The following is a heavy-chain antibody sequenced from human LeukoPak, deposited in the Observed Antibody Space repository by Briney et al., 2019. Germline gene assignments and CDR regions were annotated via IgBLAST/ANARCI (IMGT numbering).Heavy chain of an antibody. CDR2: ISAYNGNR. J-gene: IGHJ3*02. V-gene: IGHV1-18*01. Sequence: ASVKGSCKASGYTFISYGISWVRQAPGQGLEWMGWISAYNGNRNYAQKLQGRVTMTTDTSTSTAYMELRSLRSDDTAVYYCARVLHIGYLLRFDAFDIWGQGTMVTVSS. CDR1: GYTFISYG. D-gene: IGHD5-12*01. CDR3: ARVLHIGYLLRFDAFDI.